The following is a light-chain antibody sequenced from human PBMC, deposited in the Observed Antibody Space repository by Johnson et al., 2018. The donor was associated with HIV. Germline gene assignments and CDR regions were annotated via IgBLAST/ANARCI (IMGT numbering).Light chain of an antibody. Sequence: QSVLTQPPSMSAAPGEKVTISCSGSSANIGNNYVSWYQQLPGTAPKLLIYDNNKRPSRIPDRFPGSKAGPSATLGITGLQTGDEADYYCGTWDSSLSAAYVFGTGTKVTVL. CDR1: SANIGNNY. J-gene: IGLJ1*01. CDR3: GTWDSSLSAAYV. CDR2: DNN. V-gene: IGLV1-51*01.